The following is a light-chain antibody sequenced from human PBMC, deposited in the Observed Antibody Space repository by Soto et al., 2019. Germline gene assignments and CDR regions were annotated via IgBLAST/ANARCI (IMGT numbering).Light chain of an antibody. CDR3: SLYTISDTPYV. V-gene: IGLV2-14*01. CDR2: VVS. CDR1: SSDVGAYDY. Sequence: QSALTQPASVSGSPGQSITISCTGTSSDVGAYDYVSWYQQHPDKAPKLIIYVVSNRPSGVSNRFSGSKSGNTASLTISGLQAEDEADYYCSLYTISDTPYVFGTGTKLTVL. J-gene: IGLJ1*01.